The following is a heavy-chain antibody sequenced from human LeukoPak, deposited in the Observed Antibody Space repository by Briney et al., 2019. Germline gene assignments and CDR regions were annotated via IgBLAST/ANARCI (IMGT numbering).Heavy chain of an antibody. CDR2: IYNSGRT. J-gene: IGHJ5*02. CDR1: GGSISNYY. D-gene: IGHD3-22*01. V-gene: IGHV4-59*01. CDR3: AREPGFDSSGYLNWFDP. Sequence: PSETLSLTCTVSGGSISNYYWSWIRQPPGKGLEWIGYIYNSGRTNYSPSLKSRVTISVDTSKNQLSLKLSSVTAADTAVYYCAREPGFDSSGYLNWFDPWGQGTLVTVSS.